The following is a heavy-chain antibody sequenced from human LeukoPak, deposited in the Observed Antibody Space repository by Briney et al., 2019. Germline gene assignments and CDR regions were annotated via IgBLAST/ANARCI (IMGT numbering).Heavy chain of an antibody. CDR3: AKGDYYDSSGYSYFQH. J-gene: IGHJ1*01. Sequence: GRSLRLSCAASGFTFDDYAMHWVRHAPGKGLEWVSGISWNSGSIGYADSVKGRFTISRDNAKNSLYLQMNSLRAEDTALYYCAKGDYYDSSGYSYFQHWGQGTLVTVSS. D-gene: IGHD3-22*01. V-gene: IGHV3-9*01. CDR2: ISWNSGSI. CDR1: GFTFDDYA.